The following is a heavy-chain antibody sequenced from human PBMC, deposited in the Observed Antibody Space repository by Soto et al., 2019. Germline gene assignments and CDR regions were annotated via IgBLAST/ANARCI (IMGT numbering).Heavy chain of an antibody. CDR3: ARVHYYDTSGPLL. D-gene: IGHD3-22*01. CDR2: ISYDGNNE. Sequence: GESLKISCAASGFTFRTYAMHWVRQAPGKGLEWVATISYDGNNEYYGDSVKGRFTVSRDDSKNTLYLQLNSLRMEDTAMYYCARVHYYDTSGPLLWGQGTQVTVSS. CDR1: GFTFRTYA. V-gene: IGHV3-30-3*01. J-gene: IGHJ4*02.